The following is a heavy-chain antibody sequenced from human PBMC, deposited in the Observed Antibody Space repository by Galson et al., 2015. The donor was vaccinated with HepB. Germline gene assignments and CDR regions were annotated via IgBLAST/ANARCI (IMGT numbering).Heavy chain of an antibody. CDR3: TTDQIGYYYNFDY. Sequence: SLRLSCAASGFTFSNAWMSWVRQAPGKGLEWVGRIKSKTDGGTTDYAAPVKGRFTISRDDSKNTLYLQMNSLKTEDTAVYYCTTDQIGYYYNFDYWGQGTLVTVSS. CDR2: IKSKTDGGTT. CDR1: GFTFSNAW. V-gene: IGHV3-15*01. D-gene: IGHD3-22*01. J-gene: IGHJ4*02.